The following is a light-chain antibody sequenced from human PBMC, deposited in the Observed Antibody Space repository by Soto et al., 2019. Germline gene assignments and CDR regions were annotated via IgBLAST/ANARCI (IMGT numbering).Light chain of an antibody. CDR2: GND. CDR3: AAWDDGLNSVL. V-gene: IGLV1-44*01. J-gene: IGLJ3*02. CDR1: SSNIGSRT. Sequence: QLVLTQPPSASGTPGQRVTISCSGSSSNIGSRTASWYQQLPGTAPKLLIFGNDQRPSGVPDRFSGSKSGTSASLAISGIQSEDEADYYCAAWDDGLNSVLFGGGTKVTVL.